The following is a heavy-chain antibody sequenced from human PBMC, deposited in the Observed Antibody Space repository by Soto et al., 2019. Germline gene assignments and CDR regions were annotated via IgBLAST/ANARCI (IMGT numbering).Heavy chain of an antibody. Sequence: DVQLVESGGGLVQPGRSLRLSCAASGFAFNYYAMHWVRQAPGKGLEWVAGISWHSAIIAYAYSLKGRFTISRDNAKNSLYLQMNSLRSEDTAFYYCAKDAVGSNYFYYMDVWGKGTAVTVSS. CDR3: AKDAVGSNYFYYMDV. CDR2: ISWHSAII. V-gene: IGHV3-9*01. CDR1: GFAFNYYA. D-gene: IGHD3-10*01. J-gene: IGHJ6*03.